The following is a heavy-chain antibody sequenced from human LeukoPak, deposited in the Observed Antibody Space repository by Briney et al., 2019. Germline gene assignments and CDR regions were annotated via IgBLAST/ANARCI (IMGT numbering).Heavy chain of an antibody. CDR2: INPSGGST. J-gene: IGHJ3*02. CDR1: GYTFTIYY. Sequence: ASVKLSCKASGYTFTIYYMHWVRQPPPQGLEWMGIINPSGGSTSYAQKFQVRVTMTRDTSTSTVYMELSSLRSEDTAVYYCARGTRITMIVYAFDIWGQGTMVTVSS. D-gene: IGHD3-22*01. CDR3: ARGTRITMIVYAFDI. V-gene: IGHV1-46*01.